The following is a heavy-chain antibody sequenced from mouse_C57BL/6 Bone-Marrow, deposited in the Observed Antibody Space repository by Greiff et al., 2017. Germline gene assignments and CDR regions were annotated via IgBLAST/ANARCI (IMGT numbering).Heavy chain of an antibody. J-gene: IGHJ2*01. CDR2: INPSTGGT. CDR1: GYSFTGYY. Sequence: EVKLVESGPELVKPGASVKISCKASGYSFTGYYMNWVKQSPEKSLEWIGEINPSTGGTTYNQKFKAKATLTVDKSSSTAYMQLKSLTSEDSAVYYCARWVYYYGSSYYFDYWGQGTTLTVSS. CDR3: ARWVYYYGSSYYFDY. V-gene: IGHV1-42*01. D-gene: IGHD1-1*01.